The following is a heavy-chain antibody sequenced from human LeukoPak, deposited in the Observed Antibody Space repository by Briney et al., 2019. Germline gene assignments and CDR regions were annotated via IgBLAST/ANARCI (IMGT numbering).Heavy chain of an antibody. D-gene: IGHD6-19*01. V-gene: IGHV4-59*01. CDR1: GGSISSYY. CDR3: ARELAVGGHFDY. Sequence: SETLSLTCTVSGGSISSYYWSWIRQPPGKGLEWIGYIYYSGSTNYNPSLKSRVTISVDTSKDQFSLKLSSVTAADTAVNYCARELAVGGHFDYWGQGTLVTVSS. CDR2: IYYSGST. J-gene: IGHJ4*02.